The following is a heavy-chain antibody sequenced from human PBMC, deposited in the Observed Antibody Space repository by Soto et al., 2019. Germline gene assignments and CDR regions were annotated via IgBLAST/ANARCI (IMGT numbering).Heavy chain of an antibody. J-gene: IGHJ4*02. CDR1: GGSISSSSYY. V-gene: IGHV4-39*02. D-gene: IGHD1-26*01. CDR3: ARDKWELLGGAFDY. Sequence: SETLSLTCTVSGGSISSSSYYWGWIRQPPGKGLEWIGSIYYSGSTYYNPSPKSRVTISVDTSKNQFSLKLSSVTAEDTAVYYCARDKWELLGGAFDYWGQGTLVTVSS. CDR2: IYYSGST.